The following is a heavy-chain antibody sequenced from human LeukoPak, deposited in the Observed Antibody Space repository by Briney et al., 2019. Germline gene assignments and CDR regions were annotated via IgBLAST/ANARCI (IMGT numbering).Heavy chain of an antibody. Sequence: SETLSLTCTVSGGSISSYYWSWIRQPAGEGLEWIGRIYTSGSTNYNPSLKSRVTMSVDTSKNQFSLKLSSVTAADTAVYYCARDLDASGWCNFDYWGQGTLVTVSS. CDR1: GGSISSYY. J-gene: IGHJ4*02. CDR3: ARDLDASGWCNFDY. CDR2: IYTSGST. V-gene: IGHV4-4*07. D-gene: IGHD6-19*01.